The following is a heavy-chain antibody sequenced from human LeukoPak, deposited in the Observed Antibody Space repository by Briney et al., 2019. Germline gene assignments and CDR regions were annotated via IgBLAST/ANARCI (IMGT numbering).Heavy chain of an antibody. Sequence: GGSLRLSCAASGFTVSSNYMSWVRQAPGKGLEWVGRIKSKTDGGTTDYAAPVKGRFTISRDDSENILYLQMNSLKTDDTAVYYCTRYGDYWGQGVLVTVSS. D-gene: IGHD1-1*01. CDR3: TRYGDY. CDR1: GFTVSSNY. V-gene: IGHV3-15*01. CDR2: IKSKTDGGTT. J-gene: IGHJ4*02.